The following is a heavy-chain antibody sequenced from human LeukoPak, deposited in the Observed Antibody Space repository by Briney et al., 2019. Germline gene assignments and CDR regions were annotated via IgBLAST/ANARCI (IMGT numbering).Heavy chain of an antibody. Sequence: GESLRLSCAASGFTFSSYPMHWVRQAPGKGLEWVAVISYDGTNKWYADSVQGRFAISRDNSKNTLYLQMNSLRPEDTAVYYCARDRLLITVAGTVDQWGRGTLVTVSS. D-gene: IGHD6-19*01. CDR3: ARDRLLITVAGTVDQ. J-gene: IGHJ4*02. V-gene: IGHV3-30*09. CDR2: ISYDGTNK. CDR1: GFTFSSYP.